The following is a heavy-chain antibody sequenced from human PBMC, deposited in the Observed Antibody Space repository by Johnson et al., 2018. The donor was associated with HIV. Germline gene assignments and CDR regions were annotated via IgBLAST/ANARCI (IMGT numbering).Heavy chain of an antibody. V-gene: IGHV3-30*04. Sequence: VRQAPGKGLEWVAVISYDGSNKYYADSVKGRFTVSRDNSQNTLYLQINTLRTEDTAVYYCANLGDYSGLNGFDIWGQGTMVTVSS. CDR2: ISYDGSNK. D-gene: IGHD4/OR15-4a*01. J-gene: IGHJ3*02. CDR3: ANLGDYSGLNGFDI.